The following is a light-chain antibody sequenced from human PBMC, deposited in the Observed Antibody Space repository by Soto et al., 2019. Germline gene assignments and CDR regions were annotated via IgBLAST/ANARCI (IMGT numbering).Light chain of an antibody. CDR3: SSYTSIRILV. J-gene: IGLJ2*01. CDR2: DVT. CDR1: RSDVGGYNY. Sequence: QSALTQPASVSGSPGQSITISCTGTRSDVGGYNYVSWYQHHPGKAPKLMIYDVTNRPSGVSNRFSGSKPGNTASLTISGLQAEDEADYYCSSYTSIRILVFGGGTKLTVL. V-gene: IGLV2-14*03.